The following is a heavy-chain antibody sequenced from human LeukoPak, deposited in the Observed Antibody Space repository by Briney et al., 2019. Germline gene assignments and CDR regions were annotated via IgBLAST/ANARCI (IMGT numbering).Heavy chain of an antibody. V-gene: IGHV4-39*07. CDR3: ARDSPPAYCSGGSCYFDY. D-gene: IGHD2-15*01. CDR2: IYTSGST. CDR1: GGSISSSSYY. Sequence: SETLSPTCTVSGGSISSSSYYWAWIRQPPGKGLEWIGRIYTSGSTDYNPSLKSRVTISKDTSKNEFSLKLSSVTAADTAVYYCARDSPPAYCSGGSCYFDYWGQGTLVTVSS. J-gene: IGHJ4*02.